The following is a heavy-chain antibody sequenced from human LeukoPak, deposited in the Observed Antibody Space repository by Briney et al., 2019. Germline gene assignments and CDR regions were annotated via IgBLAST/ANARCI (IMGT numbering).Heavy chain of an antibody. V-gene: IGHV3-23*01. Sequence: GGSLRLSCAASGFTFSSYAMSWVRQAPGKGLEWVSAISSSGGNTYYADSVRGRFTISRDNSKNTLYLQMNSLRAEDTAVYYCAKLQDIVLVPSWFHPWGQGTLVPVSS. CDR3: AKLQDIVLVPSWFHP. CDR2: ISSSGGNT. J-gene: IGHJ5*02. D-gene: IGHD2-2*01. CDR1: GFTFSSYA.